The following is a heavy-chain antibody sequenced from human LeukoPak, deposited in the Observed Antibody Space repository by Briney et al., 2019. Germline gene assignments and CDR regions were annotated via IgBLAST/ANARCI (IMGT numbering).Heavy chain of an antibody. Sequence: ASVKVSCKASGYTFTGYYMHWVRQAPGQGLEWMGWINPNSGGTNYAQKFQGRVTMTRDTSISTAYMELSGLRSDDTAVYYCARDTPMYYDFWSGKDGLDYWGQGTLVTVSS. D-gene: IGHD3-3*01. J-gene: IGHJ4*02. V-gene: IGHV1-2*02. CDR2: INPNSGGT. CDR3: ARDTPMYYDFWSGKDGLDY. CDR1: GYTFTGYY.